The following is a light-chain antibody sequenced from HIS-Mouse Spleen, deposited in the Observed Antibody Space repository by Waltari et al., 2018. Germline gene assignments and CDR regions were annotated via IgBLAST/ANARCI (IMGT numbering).Light chain of an antibody. CDR1: SPNIGTNY. J-gene: IGLJ3*02. CDR3: GTWDSSLSAWV. CDR2: DNN. V-gene: IGLV1-51*01. Sequence: QSVLTQPPSVSAAPGQKVTISCSGSSPNIGTNYVSWYQQLPGTAPKLLIYDNNKRPSGIPDRFSGSKSGTSATLGITGLQTGDEADYYCGTWDSSLSAWVFGGGTKLTVL.